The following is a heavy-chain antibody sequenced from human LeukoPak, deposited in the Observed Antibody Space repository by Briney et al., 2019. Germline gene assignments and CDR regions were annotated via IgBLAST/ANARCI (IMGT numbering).Heavy chain of an antibody. CDR2: ISGSGDYT. J-gene: IGHJ4*02. D-gene: IGHD5-18*01. CDR1: GFTFTTYS. Sequence: GGSLRLSCAASGFTFTTYSINWVRQAPGKGLEWVSSISGSGDYTSYAHSVKGRFTISRDNAKNSLYLQMNTLRSEDTAVYYCARVVSGYSYGFFDYWGQGTPVTVSS. V-gene: IGHV3-21*01. CDR3: ARVVSGYSYGFFDY.